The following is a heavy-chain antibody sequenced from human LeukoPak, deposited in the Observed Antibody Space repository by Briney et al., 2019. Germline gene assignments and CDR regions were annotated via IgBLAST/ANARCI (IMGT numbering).Heavy chain of an antibody. Sequence: GGSLRLSCAASGFTLRSYAMNWVRQAPGKGLEWVSGVSGSGDGPYYADSVKGRSTISRANSKNTMYLQMNSLRVEATDVYYCAKDRGWGYSSSSGPGFDNWGQGTLVTVSS. CDR2: VSGSGDGP. J-gene: IGHJ4*02. V-gene: IGHV3-23*01. CDR3: AKDRGWGYSSSSGPGFDN. CDR1: GFTLRSYA. D-gene: IGHD6-6*01.